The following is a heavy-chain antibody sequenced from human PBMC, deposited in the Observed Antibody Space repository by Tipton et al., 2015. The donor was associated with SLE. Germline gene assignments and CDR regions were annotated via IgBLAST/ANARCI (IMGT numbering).Heavy chain of an antibody. V-gene: IGHV4-39*07. CDR3: ARHHGDGRWFDP. D-gene: IGHD2-21*01. J-gene: IGHJ5*02. CDR2: VHYSGGT. CDR1: GFQFSSYW. Sequence: TLSLTCAASGFQFSSYWMSWVRQPPGKGLEWIGSVHYSGGTSYNSSLESRVTISVDTSKNQFSLKVTSVTAADPAVYYCARHHGDGRWFDPWGQGTLVTVSS.